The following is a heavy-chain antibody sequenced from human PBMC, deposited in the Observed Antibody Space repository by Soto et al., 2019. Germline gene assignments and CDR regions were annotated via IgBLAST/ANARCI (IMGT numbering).Heavy chain of an antibody. V-gene: IGHV1-18*01. CDR2: ISAYNGNT. D-gene: IGHD2-15*01. CDR1: GYTFTSYG. Sequence: ASVKVSCKASGYTFTSYGISWVRQAPGQGLEWMGWISAYNGNTNYAQKLQGRVTMTTDTSTSTAYMELRSLRSDDTAVYYCARDWRVVVAAKLRHYGMDVWGQGTTVTVSS. CDR3: ARDWRVVVAAKLRHYGMDV. J-gene: IGHJ6*02.